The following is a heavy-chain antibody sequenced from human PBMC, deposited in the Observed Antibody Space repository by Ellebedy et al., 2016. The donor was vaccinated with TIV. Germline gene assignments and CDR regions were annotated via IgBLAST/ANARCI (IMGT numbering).Heavy chain of an antibody. CDR1: GGSFSGYY. CDR2: INHSGST. D-gene: IGHD3-10*01. CDR3: ARSYYGSGRYFDY. Sequence: MPSETLSLTCAVYGGSFSGYYWSWTRQPPGKGLEWIGEINHSGSTNYNPSLKSRVTISVDTSKNQFSLKLSSVTAADTAVYYCARSYYGSGRYFDYWGQGTLVTVSS. J-gene: IGHJ4*02. V-gene: IGHV4-34*01.